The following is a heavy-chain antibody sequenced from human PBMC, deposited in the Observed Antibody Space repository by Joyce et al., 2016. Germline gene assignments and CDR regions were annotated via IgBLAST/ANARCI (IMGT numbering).Heavy chain of an antibody. J-gene: IGHJ4*02. CDR2: SNSGQGNT. V-gene: IGHV1-3*01. CDR1: EYPFTIYA. D-gene: IGHD1-26*01. Sequence: QVQLVQSGAEVRKPGASVKVSCKASEYPFTIYAMHWVRQAPGQRLEWMGYSNSGQGNTKYSQKFQGRVTITRNTSATTAYMELSGLRFEDTALYYCARGQGGNIDYWGQGTLVSVSS. CDR3: ARGQGGNIDY.